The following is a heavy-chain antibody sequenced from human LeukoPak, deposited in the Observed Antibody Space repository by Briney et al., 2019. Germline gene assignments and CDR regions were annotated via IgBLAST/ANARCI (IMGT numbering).Heavy chain of an antibody. CDR3: ARDNFLIAGGFDY. CDR2: INQSGST. Sequence: SETLSLTCGVYGGSFSGYYWSWIRQPPGKGLEWIGEINQSGSTNYNPSLKSRLAILVDTSKNEFALKVDSVTAADTAVYYCARDNFLIAGGFDYWGQGTLVTVSS. V-gene: IGHV4-34*01. J-gene: IGHJ4*02. CDR1: GGSFSGYY. D-gene: IGHD1-1*01.